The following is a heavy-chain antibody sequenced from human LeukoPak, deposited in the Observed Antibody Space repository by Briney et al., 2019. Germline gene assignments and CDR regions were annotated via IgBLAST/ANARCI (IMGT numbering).Heavy chain of an antibody. J-gene: IGHJ4*02. D-gene: IGHD2-8*01. CDR3: ARLKYCTNGVCYAGFDY. V-gene: IGHV1-3*01. Sequence: ASVKVSCKASGYTFTSYAMHWERQAHGQRLEWMGWINAGNGNTKYSQKFQGRVTITRDTSADTAYMELSSLRSEDTAVYYCARLKYCTNGVCYAGFDYWGQGTLVTVSS. CDR1: GYTFTSYA. CDR2: INAGNGNT.